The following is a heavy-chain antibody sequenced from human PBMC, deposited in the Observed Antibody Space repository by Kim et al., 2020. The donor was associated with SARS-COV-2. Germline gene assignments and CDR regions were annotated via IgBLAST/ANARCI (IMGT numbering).Heavy chain of an antibody. D-gene: IGHD3-9*01. V-gene: IGHV4-59*13. CDR1: GGSISSYY. CDR2: IYYSGST. CDR3: ARDFRDILTGHRSNDYGMDV. Sequence: SETLSLTCTVSGGSISSYYWSWIRQPPGKGLEWIGYIYYSGSTNYNPSLKSRVTISVDTSKNQFSLKLSSVTAADTAVYYCARDFRDILTGHRSNDYGMDVWGQGTTVTVSS. J-gene: IGHJ6*02.